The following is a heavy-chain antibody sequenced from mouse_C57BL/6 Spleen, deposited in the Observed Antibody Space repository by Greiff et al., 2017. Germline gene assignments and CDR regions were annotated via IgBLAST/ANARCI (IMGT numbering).Heavy chain of an antibody. J-gene: IGHJ3*01. CDR3: ARDGYDYDEAWFAY. D-gene: IGHD2-4*01. Sequence: EVNLVESGGGLVKPGGSLKLSCAASGFTFSSYAMSWVRQTPEKRLEWVATISDGGSYTYYPDNVKGRFTISRDNAKNNLYLQMSHLKSEDTAMYYCARDGYDYDEAWFAYWGQGTLVTVSA. CDR1: GFTFSSYA. V-gene: IGHV5-4*01. CDR2: ISDGGSYT.